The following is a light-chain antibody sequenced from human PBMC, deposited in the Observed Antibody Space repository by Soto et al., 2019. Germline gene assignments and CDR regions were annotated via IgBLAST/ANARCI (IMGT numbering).Light chain of an antibody. CDR2: KVS. CDR3: QQRIKWPDT. CDR1: QSLVHSDGRTY. V-gene: IGKV2-30*02. Sequence: LMTQSPLSLPVTLGQPASISCRSSQSLVHSDGRTYLSWFQQRPGQSPRRLIYKVSNRDSGVPDRFSGGGSGTDFTLRISRVEAEDVGVSYCQQRIKWPDTFGQGTKVDIK. J-gene: IGKJ2*01.